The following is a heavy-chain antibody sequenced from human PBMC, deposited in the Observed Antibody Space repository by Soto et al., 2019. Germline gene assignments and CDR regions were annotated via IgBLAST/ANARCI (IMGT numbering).Heavy chain of an antibody. J-gene: IGHJ6*02. CDR2: IIPIFGTA. D-gene: IGHD3-10*01. CDR1: GGTFSTST. CDR3: ARGNYYGSSSYYYVMDV. Sequence: SVKVSCKASGGTFSTSTISWVRQAPGQGLEWMGGIIPIFGTANYAQKFQGRVTITADESTSTAYMELSSLRSEDTAVYYCARGNYYGSSSYYYVMDVWGQGTTVTVSS. V-gene: IGHV1-69*13.